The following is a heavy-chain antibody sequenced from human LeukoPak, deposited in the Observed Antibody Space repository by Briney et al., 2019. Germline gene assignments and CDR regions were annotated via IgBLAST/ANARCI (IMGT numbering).Heavy chain of an antibody. D-gene: IGHD4-17*01. CDR1: GFTFSDYW. J-gene: IGHJ4*02. V-gene: IGHV3-74*01. CDR2: IDTDGSSA. CDR3: ASALTTVTPHFHY. Sequence: GGSLRLSCAASGFTFSDYWMHGVRQAPGKGLVWVSRIDTDGSSATYADSVKGRFTISRDNAKNTVYLQMNSLRVEDTGVYSCASALTTVTPHFHYWGQGTLVTVSS.